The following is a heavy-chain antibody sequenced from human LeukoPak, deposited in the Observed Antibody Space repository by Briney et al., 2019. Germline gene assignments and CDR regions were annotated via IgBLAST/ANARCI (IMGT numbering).Heavy chain of an antibody. V-gene: IGHV4-34*01. CDR3: ATPARELVPAALAAFDI. J-gene: IGHJ3*02. CDR2: INHSGST. D-gene: IGHD2-2*01. CDR1: GGSFSGYY. Sequence: SETLSLTCAVYGGSFSGYYWSWIRQPPGKGLEWIGEINHSGSTNYNPSLKSRVTISVDTSKNQFSLKLSSVTAADTAVYYCATPARELVPAALAAFDIWGQGTMVTVPS.